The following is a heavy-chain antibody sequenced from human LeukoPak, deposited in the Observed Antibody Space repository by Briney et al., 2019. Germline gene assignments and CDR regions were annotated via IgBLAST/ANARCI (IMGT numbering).Heavy chain of an antibody. D-gene: IGHD2-15*01. Sequence: GGSLRLSCAASGFTFSSYWMSLVRQAPGKGLERVANIKQDGSEYYYVHSVKCRFTISRDNAKNSLYLQMNSLRAEDTAVYYCTRLIWYFDYWGQGTLVTVSS. V-gene: IGHV3-7*01. CDR3: TRLIWYFDY. J-gene: IGHJ4*02. CDR1: GFTFSSYW. CDR2: IKQDGSEY.